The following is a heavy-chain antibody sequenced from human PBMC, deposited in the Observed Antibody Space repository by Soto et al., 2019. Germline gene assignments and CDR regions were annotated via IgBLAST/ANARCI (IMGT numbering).Heavy chain of an antibody. CDR2: IYYSGST. CDR1: GGSISSSSYY. D-gene: IGHD2-2*01. Sequence: QLQLQESGPGLVKPSETLSLTCTVSGGSISSSSYYWGWIRQPPGKGLEWIGSIYYSGSTYYNPSLKSRVTISVDTSKNQFSLKLSSVTAADTAVYYCARRSDIVVVPADVNWFDPWSQGTLVTVSS. V-gene: IGHV4-39*01. CDR3: ARRSDIVVVPADVNWFDP. J-gene: IGHJ5*02.